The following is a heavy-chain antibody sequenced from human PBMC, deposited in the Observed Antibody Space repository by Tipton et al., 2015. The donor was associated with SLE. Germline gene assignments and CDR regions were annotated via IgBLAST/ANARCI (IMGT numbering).Heavy chain of an antibody. D-gene: IGHD4-11*01. CDR3: TKAPDYSNDY. V-gene: IGHV3-30*02. CDR2: IRYDGNDK. Sequence: SLRLSCAASGFTVSTYGMHWVRQAPGKGLEWVASIRYDGNDKYYTDSVRGRFTISTDNSKNTLYLQMNSLRAEDTAVYYCTKAPDYSNDYWGQGTLVTVSS. J-gene: IGHJ4*02. CDR1: GFTVSTYG.